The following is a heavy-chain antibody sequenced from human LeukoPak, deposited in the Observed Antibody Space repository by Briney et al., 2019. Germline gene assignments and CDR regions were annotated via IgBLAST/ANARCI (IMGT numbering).Heavy chain of an antibody. V-gene: IGHV4-30-4*07. J-gene: IGHJ6*04. D-gene: IGHD3-3*01. CDR2: IHYSGST. Sequence: SETLSLTCAVSGGSISSGGYSWSWIRQPPGKGLEWIGYIHYSGSTYYNPSLKSRVIISVDTSKNQFSLKLSSVTAADTAVYYCASSITIFAPVWDVWGRGTTVTVSS. CDR3: ASSITIFAPVWDV. CDR1: GGSISSGGYS.